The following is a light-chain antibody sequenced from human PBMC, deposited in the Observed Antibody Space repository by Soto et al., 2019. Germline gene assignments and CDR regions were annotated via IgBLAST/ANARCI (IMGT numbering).Light chain of an antibody. CDR1: QSAGTY. CDR3: QQSHSAPYT. V-gene: IGKV1-39*01. Sequence: IQMTQSPSSLTASEGDRVTITCRASQSAGTYLHWFQQQPGKPPNLLIYAASTLHSGVPSRFSGSGSETDFTLTISSLRPEDFATYYCQQSHSAPYTFGQGTKLEIK. CDR2: AAS. J-gene: IGKJ2*01.